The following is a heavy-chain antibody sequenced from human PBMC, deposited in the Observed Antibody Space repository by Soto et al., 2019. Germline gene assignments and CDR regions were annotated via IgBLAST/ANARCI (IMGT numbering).Heavy chain of an antibody. CDR2: ISYDGSNK. CDR1: GFTFSSYG. D-gene: IGHD3-10*02. V-gene: IGHV3-30*18. J-gene: IGHJ6*02. Sequence: QVQLVESGGGVVQPGRSLRLSCAAYGFTFSSYGMHWVRQAPGKWLEWVAGISYDGSNKYYADSWKGRFTISRYNSKNKLYRQMNSLRAEDTAVYYCEKDRHYVYYYYGMDVWGQGTTVTVSS. CDR3: EKDRHYVYYYYGMDV.